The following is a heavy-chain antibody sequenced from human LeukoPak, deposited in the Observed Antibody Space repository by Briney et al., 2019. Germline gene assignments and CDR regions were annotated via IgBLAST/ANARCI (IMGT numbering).Heavy chain of an antibody. J-gene: IGHJ4*02. CDR2: INTNTGNP. D-gene: IGHD3-10*01. Sequence: ASVKVSCKASGYTFTNYAINWVRQAPGQGLEWMGWINTNTGNPTYAQGFTGRFVFSLDTSVSTAYQQISSLKAEDTAVYYCARGGDGSGSYYSEIDYWGQGTLVTVSS. CDR3: ARGGDGSGSYYSEIDY. CDR1: GYTFTNYA. V-gene: IGHV7-4-1*02.